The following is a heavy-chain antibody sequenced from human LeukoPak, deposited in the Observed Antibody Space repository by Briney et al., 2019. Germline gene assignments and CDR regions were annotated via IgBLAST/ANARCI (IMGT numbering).Heavy chain of an antibody. D-gene: IGHD5-12*01. CDR3: ARGYIVATITIGYYYGMDV. J-gene: IGHJ6*04. Sequence: SVKVSCKASGGTFSSYAISWVRQAPGQGLEWMGGIILIFGTANYAQKFQGRVTITPDKSTSTAYMELSSLRSEDTAVYYCARGYIVATITIGYYYGMDVWGKGTTVTVSS. V-gene: IGHV1-69*06. CDR2: IILIFGTA. CDR1: GGTFSSYA.